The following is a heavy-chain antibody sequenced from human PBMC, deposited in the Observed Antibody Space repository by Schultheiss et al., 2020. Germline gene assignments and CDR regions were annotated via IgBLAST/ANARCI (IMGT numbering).Heavy chain of an antibody. CDR1: GGSISSSSYY. D-gene: IGHD6-19*01. CDR3: ARDYLDSGPGIAVAGTSGWFDP. Sequence: ETLSLTCTVSGGSISSSSYYWGWVRQPPGKGLEWVSVIYSGGSTYYADSVKGRFTISRDNSKNTLYLQMNSLRAEDTAVYYCARDYLDSGPGIAVAGTSGWFDPWGQGTLVTVSS. CDR2: IYSGGST. V-gene: IGHV3-53*01. J-gene: IGHJ5*02.